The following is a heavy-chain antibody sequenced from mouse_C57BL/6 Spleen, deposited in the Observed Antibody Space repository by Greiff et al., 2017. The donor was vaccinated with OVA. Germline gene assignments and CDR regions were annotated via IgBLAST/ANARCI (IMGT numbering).Heavy chain of an antibody. V-gene: IGHV1-64*01. CDR1: GYTFTSYW. CDR3: ASQLRLPHYYAMDY. Sequence: QVQLQQPGAELVKPGASVKLSCKASGYTFTSYWMHWVKQRPGQGLEWIGMIHPNSGSTNYNEKFKSKATLTVDKSSSTDYMQLSSLTSEDSAVYYCASQLRLPHYYAMDYWGQGTSVTVSS. D-gene: IGHD3-2*02. CDR2: IHPNSGST. J-gene: IGHJ4*01.